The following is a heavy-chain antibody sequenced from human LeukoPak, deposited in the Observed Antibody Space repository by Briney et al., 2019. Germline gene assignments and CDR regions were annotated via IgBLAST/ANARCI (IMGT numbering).Heavy chain of an antibody. Sequence: ASVKVSCKASGYTFTSYDINWVRQATGQGLEWMGWMNPNSGNTGYARKFQGRVTMTRNTSISTAYMELSSLRSEDTAVYYCARGGYCSSTSCYLSDGMDVWGQGTTVTVSS. CDR1: GYTFTSYD. V-gene: IGHV1-8*01. CDR3: ARGGYCSSTSCYLSDGMDV. J-gene: IGHJ6*02. D-gene: IGHD2-2*01. CDR2: MNPNSGNT.